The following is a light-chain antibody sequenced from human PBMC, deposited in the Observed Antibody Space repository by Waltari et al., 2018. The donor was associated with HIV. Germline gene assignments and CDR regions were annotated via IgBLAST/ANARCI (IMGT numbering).Light chain of an antibody. J-gene: IGLJ2*01. CDR2: EVS. CDR1: SSDVGRYDY. CDR3: SSYISSSTV. Sequence: QSALPQPASVSGSPGQSITISCTGTSSDVGRYDYVSWYQQHPGQAPKVMIYEVSNRPSGVSNRFSGSKSGNTASLTISGLQAEDEADYYCSSYISSSTVFGGGTKLTVL. V-gene: IGLV2-14*01.